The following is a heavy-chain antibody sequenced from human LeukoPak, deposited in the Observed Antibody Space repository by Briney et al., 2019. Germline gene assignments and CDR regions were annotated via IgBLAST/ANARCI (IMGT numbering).Heavy chain of an antibody. D-gene: IGHD2-2*01. V-gene: IGHV4-61*02. CDR1: GGSITTGSYY. J-gene: IGHJ3*01. CDR2: IYTTGST. CDR3: ARAPTSSTSPSSPFDL. Sequence: PSETLSLTCTVSGGSITTGSYYWIWIRQPAGKGLERIGRIYTTGSTDYNPSLKSRVTISVDTSNNQFSLRLTSVTAADTAVYYCARAPTSSTSPSSPFDLWGQGTMVTVSS.